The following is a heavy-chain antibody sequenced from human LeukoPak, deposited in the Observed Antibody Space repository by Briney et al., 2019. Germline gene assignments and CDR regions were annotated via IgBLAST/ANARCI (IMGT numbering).Heavy chain of an antibody. J-gene: IGHJ6*02. CDR2: ISSSTTYI. CDR1: GFTFSSYS. CDR3: ARPSTRSTFYYYYYYGMNV. V-gene: IGHV3-21*01. Sequence: GGSLRLSCAGTGFTFSSYSMNWVRQAPGKGLEWIPSISSSTTYIFYADSVRGRFTISRDNAKNSLYLQMNSLRAEDTAVYYCARPSTRSTFYYYYYYGMNVWGRGTTVTVSS. D-gene: IGHD2/OR15-2a*01.